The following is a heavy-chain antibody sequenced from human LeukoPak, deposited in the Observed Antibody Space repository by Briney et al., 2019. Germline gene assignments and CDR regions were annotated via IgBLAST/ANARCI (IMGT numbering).Heavy chain of an antibody. CDR1: GFSFSNYD. J-gene: IGHJ2*01. V-gene: IGHV3-23*01. D-gene: IGHD6-25*01. Sequence: GGSLRLSCAGPGFSFSNYDMGWVRQAPGKGLEWVAVVSASGDHTEYADSVKGRFTISRDTSQNTLILEMNSLRAEDTAVYYCARDQRWYFDLWGRGTLVTVSS. CDR2: VSASGDHT. CDR3: ARDQRWYFDL.